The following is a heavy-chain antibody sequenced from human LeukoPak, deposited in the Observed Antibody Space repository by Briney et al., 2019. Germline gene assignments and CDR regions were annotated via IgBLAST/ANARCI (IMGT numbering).Heavy chain of an antibody. J-gene: IGHJ3*02. CDR1: GYTFTSYY. D-gene: IGHD3-22*01. CDR3: AREYYYDSSGYYPDAFDI. Sequence: ASVKVSCKASGYTFTSYYMHWVRQAPGQGLEWMGIINPSGGSTSYAQKFQGRVTMTRDMSTSTVYMELSSLRSEDTAVYYCAREYYYDSSGYYPDAFDIWGQGTMVTVSS. CDR2: INPSGGST. V-gene: IGHV1-46*01.